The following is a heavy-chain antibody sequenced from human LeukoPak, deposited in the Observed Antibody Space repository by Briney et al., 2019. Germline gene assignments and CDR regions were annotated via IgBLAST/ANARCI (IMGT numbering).Heavy chain of an antibody. CDR2: IIPIFGSA. CDR3: ARGSYGSGFYLWFDP. Sequence: ASVKVSCKASGGSFSTNAIAWVRQAPGQGLEWMGGIIPIFGSANYAQKFQGRVTITADESTSTAYMELSSLRSEDTAVYYCARGSYGSGFYLWFDPWGQGTRVSVSS. J-gene: IGHJ5*02. CDR1: GGSFSTNA. D-gene: IGHD3-10*01. V-gene: IGHV1-69*13.